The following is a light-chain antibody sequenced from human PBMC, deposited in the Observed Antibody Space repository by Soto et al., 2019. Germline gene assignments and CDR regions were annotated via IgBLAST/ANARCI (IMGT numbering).Light chain of an antibody. CDR1: SSNIGRDY. CDR3: AAWDDSLSGWV. CDR2: TNN. J-gene: IGLJ3*02. Sequence: QSVLTQPPSASGTPGQRVTISCFGSSSNIGRDYVYWFQQIPGTIPKLLIYTNNHRSSGVPDRFSGSKSGTSASLAISGLRSEDEADYYCAAWDDSLSGWVFGGGTQLTVL. V-gene: IGLV1-47*02.